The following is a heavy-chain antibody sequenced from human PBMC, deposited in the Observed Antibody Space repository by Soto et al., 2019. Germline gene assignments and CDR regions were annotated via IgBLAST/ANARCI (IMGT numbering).Heavy chain of an antibody. CDR2: VFSNDEK. Sequence: PTGALVLSWGLAGCSINNRRMDVRGVLQCPRKALEWLAHVFSNDEKSYSTSLRSRLTVSKDSSRGQVVLTVTNMGPADTATYFCARSSDSSLQYISYFAYWGPRTPVTVSS. D-gene: IGHD6-13*01. CDR3: ARSSDSSLQYISYFAY. J-gene: IGHJ4*02. CDR1: GCSINNRRMD. V-gene: IGHV2-26*01.